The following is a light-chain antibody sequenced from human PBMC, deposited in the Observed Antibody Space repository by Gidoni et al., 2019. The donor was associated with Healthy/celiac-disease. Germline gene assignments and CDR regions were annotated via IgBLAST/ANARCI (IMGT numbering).Light chain of an antibody. J-gene: IGLJ3*02. CDR3: QSYDSNNWV. Sequence: NFMLTQPHSVSDAPGTTVTISCTRRSGSIAINYVQWYQQRPVSAPTTVIYEDNQRPSGVPDRFSGSIDSSSNSAALTISGLKTEDEADYYCQSYDSNNWVFGGGTKLTVL. CDR2: EDN. CDR1: SGSIAINY. V-gene: IGLV6-57*04.